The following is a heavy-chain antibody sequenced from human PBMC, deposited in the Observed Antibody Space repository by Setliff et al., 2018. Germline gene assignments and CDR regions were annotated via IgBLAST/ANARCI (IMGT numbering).Heavy chain of an antibody. V-gene: IGHV3-48*01. CDR2: ISSSSSTI. D-gene: IGHD3-10*01. J-gene: IGHJ5*02. CDR3: AKNGFGVVALGVNNWFDP. CDR1: GFTVSSSY. Sequence: GGSLRLSCAASGFTVSSSYMTWVRQAPGKGLEWVSYISSSSSTIYYADSVKGRFTISRDNSKNTLYLQMNSLRAEDTAVYYCAKNGFGVVALGVNNWFDPWGQGTLVTVSS.